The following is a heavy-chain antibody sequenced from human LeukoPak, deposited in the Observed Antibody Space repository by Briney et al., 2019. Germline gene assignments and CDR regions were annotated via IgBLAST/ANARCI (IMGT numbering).Heavy chain of an antibody. Sequence: GGSLRLSCAASGFTFSSSAMSWVRQAPGKGLEWVSAISNNGGYTYYADSVQGRFTISRDNSKSTLCLQMNSLRAEDTAVYYCAKQLGYCSDGSCYFPYWGQGTLVTVTS. J-gene: IGHJ4*02. D-gene: IGHD2-15*01. CDR1: GFTFSSSA. V-gene: IGHV3-23*01. CDR2: ISNNGGYT. CDR3: AKQLGYCSDGSCYFPY.